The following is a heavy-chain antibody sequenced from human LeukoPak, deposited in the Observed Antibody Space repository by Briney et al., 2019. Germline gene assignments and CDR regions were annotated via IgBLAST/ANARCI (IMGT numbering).Heavy chain of an antibody. V-gene: IGHV1-18*01. J-gene: IGHJ6*03. D-gene: IGHD3-3*01. CDR3: ARGYYDFWSGYYNGYYYMDV. CDR1: GYTFTSYG. CDR2: ISAYNGNT. Sequence: ASVKVSCKASGYTFTSYGISWVRQAPGQGLEWMGWISAYNGNTNYAQKLQGRVTMTTDTSTSTAYMELRSLRSDDTAVYYCARGYYDFWSGYYNGYYYMDVWGKGTTVTASS.